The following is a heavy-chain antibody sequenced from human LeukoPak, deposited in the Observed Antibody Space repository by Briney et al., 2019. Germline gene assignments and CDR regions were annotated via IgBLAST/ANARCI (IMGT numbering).Heavy chain of an antibody. CDR3: ARVGGLYYYDSSGYLND. V-gene: IGHV4-59*11. CDR2: IYYSGST. Sequence: SETLSLTCTVPGGSISSHYWSWIRQPPGKGLEWIGYIYYSGSTNYNPSLKSRVTISVDTSKNQFSLKLSSVTAADTAVYYCARVGGLYYYDSSGYLNDWGQGTMVTVSS. CDR1: GGSISSHY. D-gene: IGHD3-22*01. J-gene: IGHJ3*01.